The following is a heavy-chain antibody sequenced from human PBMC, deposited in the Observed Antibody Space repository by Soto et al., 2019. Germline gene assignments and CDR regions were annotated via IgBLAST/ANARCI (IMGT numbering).Heavy chain of an antibody. J-gene: IGHJ4*02. D-gene: IGHD3-10*01. CDR1: GFSLSAGGVG. V-gene: IGHV2-5*02. CDR3: ARSRRWFGGAWTTPYVAY. Sequence: QITLKESGPTLVKPTQTLTLTFTFSGFSLSAGGVGVGWIRQPTGKALEWLAVIYWDDDTSWSRSLRDRPTITTPHAPLLVVLPMSIVEPFATGTYSCARSRRWFGGAWTTPYVAYWGQGTLVTFSS. CDR2: IYWDDDT.